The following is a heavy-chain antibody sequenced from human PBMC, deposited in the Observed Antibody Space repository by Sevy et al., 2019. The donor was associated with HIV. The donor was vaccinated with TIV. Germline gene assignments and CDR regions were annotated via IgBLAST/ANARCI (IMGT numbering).Heavy chain of an antibody. CDR2: IYYNGHI. J-gene: IGHJ4*02. Sequence: SETLSLTCTVSGGSITSLYWNWIRQPPGKGLEWIANIYYNGHINYNPSLKSRVTLSIDISKNQFSLRLSSVTAADTAMYYCAGENAWGRGYSWGQGTLVIVSS. V-gene: IGHV4-59*08. D-gene: IGHD1-26*01. CDR3: AGENAWGRGYS. CDR1: GGSITSLY.